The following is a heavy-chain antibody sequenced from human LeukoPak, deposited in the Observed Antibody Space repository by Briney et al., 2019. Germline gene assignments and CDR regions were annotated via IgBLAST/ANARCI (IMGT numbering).Heavy chain of an antibody. CDR1: GYTFTSYG. CDR3: ARDSYYYDSSGYYYLTSPFDY. J-gene: IGHJ4*02. V-gene: IGHV1-18*01. D-gene: IGHD3-22*01. CDR2: ISAYKGNT. Sequence: GESLKVSCKASGYTFTSYGNSWVRQAPGQGLEWMGWISAYKGNTNYAQKLQGRVTMTTDTSTSTAYMELRSLRSDDTAVYYCARDSYYYDSSGYYYLTSPFDYWGQGTLVTVSS.